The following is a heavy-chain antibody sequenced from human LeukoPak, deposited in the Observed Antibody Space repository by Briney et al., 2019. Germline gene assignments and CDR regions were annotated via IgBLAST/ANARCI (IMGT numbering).Heavy chain of an antibody. V-gene: IGHV1-46*01. CDR2: INPSGGST. Sequence: GASVKVSCKASGYTFTSHYMHWVRQAPGQGLEWMGIINPSGGSTSYAQKFQGRVTMTRDTSTSTVYMELSSLRSEDTAVYYCARGRGDSSGYYAGYYYGMDVWGQGTTVTVSS. CDR1: GYTFTSHY. D-gene: IGHD3-22*01. CDR3: ARGRGDSSGYYAGYYYGMDV. J-gene: IGHJ6*02.